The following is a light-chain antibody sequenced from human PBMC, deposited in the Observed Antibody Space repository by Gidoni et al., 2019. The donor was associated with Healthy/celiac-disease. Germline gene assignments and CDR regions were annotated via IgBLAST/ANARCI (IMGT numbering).Light chain of an antibody. V-gene: IGKV3-20*01. Sequence: ELVLTQSPGTLSLSPGERATLSCRASQSFSSNYLAWYQQRPGQAPRLLIFDASNRTTGIPDRFSGSGSGTDFTLTISRVEPEDFAGDYCQQYDTSSYTFGQGTKLEIK. J-gene: IGKJ2*01. CDR1: QSFSSNY. CDR2: DAS. CDR3: QQYDTSSYT.